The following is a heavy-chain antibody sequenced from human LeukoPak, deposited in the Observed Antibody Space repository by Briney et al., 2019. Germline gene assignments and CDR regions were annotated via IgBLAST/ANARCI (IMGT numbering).Heavy chain of an antibody. Sequence: GSLRLSCAASGFTFSSYAMSWVRQAPGKGLEWIGSIYYSGSTYYNPSLKSRVTISVDTSKNQFSLKLSSVTAADTAVYYCARDARGATRDWGQGTLVTVSS. CDR1: GFTFSSYA. CDR3: ARDARGATRD. CDR2: IYYSGST. J-gene: IGHJ4*02. D-gene: IGHD1-26*01. V-gene: IGHV4-39*07.